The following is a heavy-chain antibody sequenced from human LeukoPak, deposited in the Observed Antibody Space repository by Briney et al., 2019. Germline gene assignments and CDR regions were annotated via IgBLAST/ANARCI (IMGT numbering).Heavy chain of an antibody. D-gene: IGHD1-26*01. J-gene: IGHJ5*02. CDR3: ARGQGATVPQVDKNWFDP. V-gene: IGHV4-34*01. Sequence: SETLSLTCAVYGGSFSGYYWSWIRQTPAKGMEWIGEVNESGGTNISPSLRSRVILSVDTSKNQFSLKLISVTVADTAIYYCARGQGATVPQVDKNWFDPWGQGTRVTVSS. CDR1: GGSFSGYY. CDR2: VNESGGT.